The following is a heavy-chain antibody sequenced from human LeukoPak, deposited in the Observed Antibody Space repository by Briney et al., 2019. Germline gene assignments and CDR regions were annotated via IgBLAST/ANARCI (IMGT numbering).Heavy chain of an antibody. Sequence: SETLSLTCTVSGGSISSYYWSWIRQPPGKGLEWIGNIYYSGTTNYNPSLESRVAISVDTSKNQFSLKLSSVTAADTAVYYCARGSFHWLLGWGQGTLVTVSS. CDR3: ARGSFHWLLG. J-gene: IGHJ4*02. CDR1: GGSISSYY. D-gene: IGHD3-9*01. CDR2: IYYSGTT. V-gene: IGHV4-59*12.